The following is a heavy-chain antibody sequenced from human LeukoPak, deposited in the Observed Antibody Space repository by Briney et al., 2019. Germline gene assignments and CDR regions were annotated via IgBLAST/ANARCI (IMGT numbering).Heavy chain of an antibody. V-gene: IGHV4-61*08. J-gene: IGHJ6*03. CDR2: IYYSGST. CDR1: GGSISSGGYY. CDR3: ARDRREHYYYYYMDV. Sequence: PSETLSLTCTVSGGSISSGGYYWSWIRQHPGKGLEWIGYIYYSGSTNYNPSLRSRVTISVDTSKSQFSLKLSSVTAADTAVYYCARDRREHYYYYYMDVWGKGTTVTVSS. D-gene: IGHD5-24*01.